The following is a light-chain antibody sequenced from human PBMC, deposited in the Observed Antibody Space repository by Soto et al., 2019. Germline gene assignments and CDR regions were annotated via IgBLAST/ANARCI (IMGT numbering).Light chain of an antibody. J-gene: IGKJ1*01. Sequence: EIVMTQSKAPLSVSPGERSTLSCMASQSVSSNLAWYQQKPGQAPRLLIYGASTRATGIPARFSGSGSGTEFTLTISSLQSEDFTVYYCQQYNNWPRTFGQGTKVDIK. V-gene: IGKV3-15*01. CDR1: QSVSSN. CDR2: GAS. CDR3: QQYNNWPRT.